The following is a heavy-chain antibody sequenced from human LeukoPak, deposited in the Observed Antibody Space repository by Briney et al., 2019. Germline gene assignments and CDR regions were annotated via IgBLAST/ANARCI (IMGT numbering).Heavy chain of an antibody. Sequence: PGRSLRLSCAASGFTFSSYGMHWVRQAPGKGLEWVAVISYDGSNKYYADSVKGRSTISRDNSKNTLYLQMNSLRAEDTAVYYCAKEGDYGGNSALDYWGQGTLVTVSS. J-gene: IGHJ4*02. CDR1: GFTFSSYG. CDR2: ISYDGSNK. CDR3: AKEGDYGGNSALDY. D-gene: IGHD4-23*01. V-gene: IGHV3-30*18.